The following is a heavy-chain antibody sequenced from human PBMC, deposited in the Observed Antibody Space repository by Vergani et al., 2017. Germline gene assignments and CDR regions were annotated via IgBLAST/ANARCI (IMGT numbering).Heavy chain of an antibody. J-gene: IGHJ4*02. CDR3: ARENSGHEVDY. CDR1: GFTFSDYY. CDR2: ISSSSSYT. D-gene: IGHD5-12*01. V-gene: IGHV3-11*05. Sequence: QVQLVESGGGVVQPGRSLRLSCAASGFTFSDYYMSWIRQAPGKGLEWVSYISSSSSYTNYADSVKGRFTISRDNAKNSLYLQMNSLRAEDTAVYYCARENSGHEVDYWGQGTLVTVSS.